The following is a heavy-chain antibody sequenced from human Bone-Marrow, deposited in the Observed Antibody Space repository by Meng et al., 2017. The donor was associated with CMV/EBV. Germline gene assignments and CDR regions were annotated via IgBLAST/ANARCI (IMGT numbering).Heavy chain of an antibody. D-gene: IGHD6-6*01. CDR2: IYYSGST. J-gene: IGHJ4*02. CDR1: GGSISSNY. V-gene: IGHV4-59*01. Sequence: SGTLCLTCTASGGSISSNYWSWIRQPPGKGLEWIGYIYYSGSTNYNHSLKRRVTISVDTSKNQFSLKLSSVTAADTAVYYCARLFGSSSAKPLIDYWGQGTLVTVSS. CDR3: ARLFGSSSAKPLIDY.